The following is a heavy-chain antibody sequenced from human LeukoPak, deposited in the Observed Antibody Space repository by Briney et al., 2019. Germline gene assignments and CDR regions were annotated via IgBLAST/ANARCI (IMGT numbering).Heavy chain of an antibody. CDR1: GYTFTSYD. D-gene: IGHD7-27*01. CDR2: MSPNSGDT. V-gene: IGHV1-8*01. J-gene: IGHJ4*02. CDR3: ARGPPNWGYDY. Sequence: PRASVKVSCKASGYTFTSYDFNWVRQAPGQRPEWMGWMSPNSGDTGYAQKFQDRVTMTRNTSISTAYMELSSLRSDDTAVYYCARGPPNWGYDYWGPGTLVTVSS.